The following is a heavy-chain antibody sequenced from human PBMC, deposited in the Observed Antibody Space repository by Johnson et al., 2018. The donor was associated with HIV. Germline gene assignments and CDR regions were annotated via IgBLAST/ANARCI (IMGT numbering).Heavy chain of an antibody. V-gene: IGHV3-30*03. Sequence: QVQLVESGGGLVKPGGSLRLSCAASGFTFSSYGMHWVRQAPGKGLEWVAVISYDGSNKYSADSVKGRFTIPRDTSKNTLYLQMNSLRVEDTALYYCARDALLRFLEWFIWGQGTMVTVSS. D-gene: IGHD3-3*01. CDR3: ARDALLRFLEWFI. CDR1: GFTFSSYG. CDR2: ISYDGSNK. J-gene: IGHJ3*02.